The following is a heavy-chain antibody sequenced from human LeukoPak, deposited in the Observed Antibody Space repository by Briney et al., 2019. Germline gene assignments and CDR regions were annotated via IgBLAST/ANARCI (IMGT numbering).Heavy chain of an antibody. CDR1: VGSIRSTNHY. CDR3: ARQKGSASSWADFDY. Sequence: SETLSLTCTVSVGSIRSTNHYWAWIRQPPGKGLEWLGSIYYTGSAYHNPSLKSRLTLSVDTSKNQFSLSLTSVTATDTAVYYCARQKGSASSWADFDYWVQGTLDTVSA. V-gene: IGHV4-39*01. D-gene: IGHD6-13*01. CDR2: IYYTGSA. J-gene: IGHJ4*02.